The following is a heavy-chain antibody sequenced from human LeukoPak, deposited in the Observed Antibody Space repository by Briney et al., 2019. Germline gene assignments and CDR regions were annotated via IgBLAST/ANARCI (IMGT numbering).Heavy chain of an antibody. CDR2: INPNSGGT. Sequence: ASVKVSCKASGYTFTGYYMHWVRQAPGQGLEWMGWINPNSGGTNYAQKFQGRVTMTRDTSTSTVYMELSSLRSEDTAVYYCARHYCSGGSCHYYYYGMDVWGQGTTVTVSS. J-gene: IGHJ6*02. V-gene: IGHV1-2*02. CDR1: GYTFTGYY. CDR3: ARHYCSGGSCHYYYYGMDV. D-gene: IGHD2-15*01.